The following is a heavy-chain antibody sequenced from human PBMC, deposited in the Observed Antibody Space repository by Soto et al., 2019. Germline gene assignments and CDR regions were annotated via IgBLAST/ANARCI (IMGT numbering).Heavy chain of an antibody. D-gene: IGHD2-15*01. Sequence: QVQLQESGPGLVKPSETLSLTCTVSGGSISSYYWSWIRQPPGKGLEWIGYIYYSGSTNYNPSLKCRVTISVDTSKNRFSLKLSSVTAADTAVYYCARRWGRSFDYWGQGTLVTVSS. V-gene: IGHV4-59*08. CDR2: IYYSGST. J-gene: IGHJ4*02. CDR1: GGSISSYY. CDR3: ARRWGRSFDY.